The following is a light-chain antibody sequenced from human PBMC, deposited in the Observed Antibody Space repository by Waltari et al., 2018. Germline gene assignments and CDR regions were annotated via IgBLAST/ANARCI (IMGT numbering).Light chain of an antibody. CDR3: QQYDNRPGIT. V-gene: IGKV1-33*01. CDR2: DAS. Sequence: DIQMTQSPSSLSASVGDRVTITCQASQDISNYLNWYQQKPGKAPKLLIYDASNLETGVPSRFSGSGSGTDFTFTISSLQPEDIATYYCQQYDNRPGITFGQGTRLEIK. CDR1: QDISNY. J-gene: IGKJ5*01.